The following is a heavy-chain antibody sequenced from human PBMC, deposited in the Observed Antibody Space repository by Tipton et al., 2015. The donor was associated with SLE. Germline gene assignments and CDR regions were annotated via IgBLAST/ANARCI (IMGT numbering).Heavy chain of an antibody. CDR3: AKVGRTNMVASVNY. Sequence: SLRLPCAASRFTFNSYSMNWVRQAPGKGLEWVSYISGSSNTIYYADSVKGRFIISRDNAKNSLYLQLNSLRAEDTAVYYCAKVGRTNMVASVNYWGQGSLVTVSS. CDR2: ISGSSNTI. D-gene: IGHD3-10*01. J-gene: IGHJ4*02. V-gene: IGHV3-48*01. CDR1: RFTFNSYS.